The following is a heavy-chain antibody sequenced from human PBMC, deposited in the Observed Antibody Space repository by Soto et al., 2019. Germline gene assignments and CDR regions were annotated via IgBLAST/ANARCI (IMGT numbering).Heavy chain of an antibody. CDR1: GFTLSDHY. V-gene: IGHV3-72*01. D-gene: IGHD6-13*01. Sequence: GGSLRLSCAASGFTLSDHYVDWVRQAPGKGLEWVGRSRNKPRSYTTEYAASVKGRFSISRDESENSLYLQMNSLKAEDTAVYYCAKAAAPGFPYDYWGQGTLVTVSS. CDR2: SRNKPRSYTT. J-gene: IGHJ4*02. CDR3: AKAAAPGFPYDY.